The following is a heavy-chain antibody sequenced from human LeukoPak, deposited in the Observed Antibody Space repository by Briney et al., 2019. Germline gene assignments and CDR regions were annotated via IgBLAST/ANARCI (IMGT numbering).Heavy chain of an antibody. D-gene: IGHD1-14*01. CDR3: AKDQRIKPSPFDY. Sequence: PGGSVSLLCTPSVFTFSSYAMSCVRHSRGEGLEGLSSISGSGGRTHCGVCAKGRFTISRDNSKNTLYLQINSLRAEHTSVYYFAKDQRIKPSPFDYSGQGTLVTVSS. CDR1: VFTFSSYA. V-gene: IGHV3-23*01. CDR2: ISGSGGRT. J-gene: IGHJ4*02.